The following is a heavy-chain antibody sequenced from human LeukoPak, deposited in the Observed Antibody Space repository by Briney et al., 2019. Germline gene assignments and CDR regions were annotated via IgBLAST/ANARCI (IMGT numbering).Heavy chain of an antibody. Sequence: ASVKVSCKASGHTFSGYYMHWVRQAPGQGLEWMGWINPNSGGTNCAQKFQGRVTMTRDTSISTAYMELSRLRSDDTAVYYCARVAGTTVTHPFDYWGQGTLVTVSS. V-gene: IGHV1-2*02. D-gene: IGHD4-17*01. CDR1: GHTFSGYY. CDR2: INPNSGGT. CDR3: ARVAGTTVTHPFDY. J-gene: IGHJ4*02.